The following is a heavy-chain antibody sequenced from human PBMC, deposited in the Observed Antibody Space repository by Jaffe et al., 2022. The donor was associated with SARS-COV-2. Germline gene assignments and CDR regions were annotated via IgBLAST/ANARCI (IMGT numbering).Heavy chain of an antibody. V-gene: IGHV3-74*01. Sequence: EVQLVESGGGLVQPGGSLRLSCAASGFTFSSYWMHWVRQAPGKGLVWVSRINGDGSSTSYADSVKGRFTISRDNAKNTLYLQMNSLGAEDTALYYCANAPGHKNPPDSWGQGTLVTVSS. CDR1: GFTFSSYW. CDR3: ANAPGHKNPPDS. J-gene: IGHJ4*02. CDR2: INGDGSST. D-gene: IGHD2-21*01.